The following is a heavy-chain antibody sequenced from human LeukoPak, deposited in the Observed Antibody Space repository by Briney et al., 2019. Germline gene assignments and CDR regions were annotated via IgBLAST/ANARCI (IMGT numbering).Heavy chain of an antibody. CDR3: ARAGLRFLEWLYNWFDP. CDR1: GYTFTSYY. J-gene: IGHJ5*02. CDR2: INPSGGST. D-gene: IGHD3-3*01. V-gene: IGHV1-46*01. Sequence: ASVKVSCKASGYTFTSYYMHWVRQAPGQGLEWMGIINPSGGSTSYAQKFQGGVTMTRDMSTSTVYMELSSLRSEDTAVYYCARAGLRFLEWLYNWFDPWGQGTLVTVSS.